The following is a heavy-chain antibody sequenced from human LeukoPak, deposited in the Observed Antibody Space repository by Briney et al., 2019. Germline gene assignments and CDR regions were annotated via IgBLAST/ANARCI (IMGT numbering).Heavy chain of an antibody. CDR3: AKDIRDPGVVVIGYFDY. CDR1: GLTFSSHW. J-gene: IGHJ4*02. CDR2: ITNDGSST. V-gene: IGHV3-74*01. Sequence: GGSLRLSCAASGLTFSSHWMHWVRQAPGKGLVWVSRITNDGSSTTYADSVKGRFTISRDNSKNTLNLQMNSLRAEDTAVYYCAKDIRDPGVVVIGYFDYWGQGTLVTVSS. D-gene: IGHD3-22*01.